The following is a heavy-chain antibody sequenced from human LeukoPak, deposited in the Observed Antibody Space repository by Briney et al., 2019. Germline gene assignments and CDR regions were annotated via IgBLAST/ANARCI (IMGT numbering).Heavy chain of an antibody. CDR3: ARNGYGSGSSW. D-gene: IGHD3-10*01. J-gene: IGHJ4*02. CDR1: GASISSGSSY. CDR2: IHNSGGT. Sequence: SQTLSLTCTVSGASISSGSSYWSWIRQPAGEGLEWIGRIHNSGGTIYNPSLNSRVTISVDTSKNQVSLKLTSVTAADTAVYYCARNGYGSGSSWWGQGTLVTVSS. V-gene: IGHV4-61*02.